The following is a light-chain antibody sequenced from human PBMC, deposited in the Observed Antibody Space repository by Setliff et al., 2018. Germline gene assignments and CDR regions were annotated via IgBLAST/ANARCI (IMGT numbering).Light chain of an antibody. CDR1: SSDVGRYNF. J-gene: IGLJ1*01. V-gene: IGLV2-11*01. Sequence: QSALTQPRSVSGSPGQSVTISCTGTSSDVGRYNFVSWYQQHPGKAPKLIIYDVTKRPSGVPDRFSGSKSGNTASLTIYGLQAEDEADYSCCSYADTYISVFGTGTKVTVL. CDR3: CSYADTYISV. CDR2: DVT.